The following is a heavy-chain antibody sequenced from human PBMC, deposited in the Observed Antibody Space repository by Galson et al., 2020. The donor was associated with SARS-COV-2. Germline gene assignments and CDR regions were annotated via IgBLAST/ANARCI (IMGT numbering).Heavy chain of an antibody. D-gene: IGHD3-10*01. CDR1: GGSFSGYY. CDR3: ARGRSTMVRTHYYYYMDV. J-gene: IGHJ6*03. V-gene: IGHV4-34*01. CDR2: INHSGST. Sequence: SETLSLTCAVYGGSFSGYYWSWIRQPPGKGLEWIGEINHSGSTNYNPSLKSRVTISVDTSKNQFSLKLSSVTAADTAVYYCARGRSTMVRTHYYYYMDVWGKGTTVTISS.